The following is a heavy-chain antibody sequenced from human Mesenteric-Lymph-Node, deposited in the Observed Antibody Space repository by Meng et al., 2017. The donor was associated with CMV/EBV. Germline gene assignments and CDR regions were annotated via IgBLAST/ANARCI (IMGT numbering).Heavy chain of an antibody. V-gene: IGHV3-7*01. CDR3: ARDPILWFGEFYYGMDV. D-gene: IGHD3-10*01. CDR2: INQDGSEE. CDR1: GFTFSSSW. Sequence: GESLKISCAASGFTFSSSWLSWVRQAPGKGLEWVANINQDGSEEYYVDSVKGRFTISRDNAKNSLYLQMNSLRAEDTAVYYCARDPILWFGEFYYGMDVWGQGTTVTVSS. J-gene: IGHJ6*02.